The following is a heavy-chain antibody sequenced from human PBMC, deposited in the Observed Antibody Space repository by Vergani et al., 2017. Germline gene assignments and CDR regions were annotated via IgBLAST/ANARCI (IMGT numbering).Heavy chain of an antibody. J-gene: IGHJ4*02. Sequence: EVQLVESGGGLVQPGGSLRLSCAASGFTFSSYWMSWVRQSPGKGLEWVANIKQDGSEKYNVDSVKGRFTISRDNAKNSLYLQMNSLRAEDTAVYYCASPWLVHSDYWGQGTLVTVSS. V-gene: IGHV3-7*03. CDR2: IKQDGSEK. CDR3: ASPWLVHSDY. D-gene: IGHD6-19*01. CDR1: GFTFSSYW.